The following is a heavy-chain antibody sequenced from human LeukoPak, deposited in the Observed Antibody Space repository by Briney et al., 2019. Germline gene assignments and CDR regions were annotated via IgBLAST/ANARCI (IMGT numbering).Heavy chain of an antibody. D-gene: IGHD2-8*01. CDR2: ISHHGQTI. Sequence: GGSLRLSCAGSGFTFSGYTMHWVRQTLGKWLEWVAVISHHGQTIYYADSVKGRFTISRDNSKNTLHLQMNSLRAEDTSVYYCARELNRPNFFDYWGQGTLVTVSS. CDR1: GFTFSGYT. V-gene: IGHV3-30*04. J-gene: IGHJ4*02. CDR3: ARELNRPNFFDY.